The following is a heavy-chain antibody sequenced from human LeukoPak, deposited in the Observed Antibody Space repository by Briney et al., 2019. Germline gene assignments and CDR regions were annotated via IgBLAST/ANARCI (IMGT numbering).Heavy chain of an antibody. CDR2: INPNSGGT. Sequence: ASVKVSCKASGYTFTGYYIHWVRQAPGQGLECMGWINPNSGGTNYAQKFQGRVTMTRDTSISTAYMELSRLRSDDTAVYYCARGGSGSYFSWLDPWGRRTLVTVSS. J-gene: IGHJ5*02. CDR3: ARGGSGSYFSWLDP. D-gene: IGHD3-10*01. V-gene: IGHV1-2*02. CDR1: GYTFTGYY.